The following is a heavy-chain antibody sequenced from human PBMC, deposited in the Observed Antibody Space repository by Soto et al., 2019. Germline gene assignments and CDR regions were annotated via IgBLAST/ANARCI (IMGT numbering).Heavy chain of an antibody. D-gene: IGHD3-3*01. CDR3: ARQYYDFWSGRIRTYYYYGMDV. CDR1: GYSFTSYW. Sequence: LGESLKISCKGSGYSFTSYWISWVRQMPGKGLEWMGRIDPSDSYTNYSPSFQGHVTISADKSISTAYLQWSSLKASDTAMYYCARQYYDFWSGRIRTYYYYGMDVWGQGTTVTVSS. J-gene: IGHJ6*02. V-gene: IGHV5-10-1*01. CDR2: IDPSDSYT.